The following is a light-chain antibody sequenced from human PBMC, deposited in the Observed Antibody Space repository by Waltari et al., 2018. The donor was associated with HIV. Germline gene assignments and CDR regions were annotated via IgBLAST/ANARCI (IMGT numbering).Light chain of an antibody. CDR3: QSYDSSLSGSV. CDR1: SSHIGAGYD. Sequence: QSVLTQPPSVSGAPRQRVTIACTGRSSHIGAGYDVHWYQQFPGSAPKLLINGNVNRPSGVPDRFSDSKSGTSASLAITGLQAEDEADYYCQSYDSSLSGSVFGGGTKLTVL. V-gene: IGLV1-40*01. J-gene: IGLJ3*02. CDR2: GNV.